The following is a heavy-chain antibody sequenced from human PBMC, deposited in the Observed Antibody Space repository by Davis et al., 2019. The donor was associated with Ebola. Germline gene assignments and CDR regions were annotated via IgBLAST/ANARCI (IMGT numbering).Heavy chain of an antibody. D-gene: IGHD6-13*01. CDR3: ARDLAAGPYGMDV. CDR1: GFIFGSHS. J-gene: IGHJ6*02. CDR2: ISGSGGST. V-gene: IGHV3-13*01. Sequence: GESLKISCAASGFIFGSHSMNWVRQAPGKGLEWVSAISGSGGSTYYPGSVKGRFTISRENAKNSLYLQMNSLRAGDTAVYYCARDLAAGPYGMDVWGQGTTVTVSS.